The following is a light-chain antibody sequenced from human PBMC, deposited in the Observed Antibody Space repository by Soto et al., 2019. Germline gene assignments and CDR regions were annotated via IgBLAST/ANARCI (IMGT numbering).Light chain of an antibody. V-gene: IGKV2-30*01. CDR3: MQGTHLPPG. CDR1: QSLVYSDGHTY. J-gene: IGKJ4*01. CDR2: KVS. Sequence: EVVMTQSPLSLPVTLGQPASISCRSSQSLVYSDGHTYLDWFQQRPGQSPRRLSYKVSNRDSGVPDRFIGSGSGTNFTLKISRVEAEDVGIYYCMQGTHLPPGVGAGTQLKIK.